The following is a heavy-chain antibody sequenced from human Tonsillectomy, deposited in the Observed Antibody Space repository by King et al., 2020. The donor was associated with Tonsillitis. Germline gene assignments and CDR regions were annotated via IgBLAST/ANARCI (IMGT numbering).Heavy chain of an antibody. J-gene: IGHJ5*02. CDR1: GFTFSNAW. Sequence: VQLVESGGGLVKPGGSLRLSCAASGFTFSNAWMSWVRQAPGKGLEWVGRIKSKIDGGTTDYAAPVKGRFTISRDDSKNTLHLQMTSLKIEDTAVYYCTTESFAGWGARTFDPWGQGTLVTVSS. CDR2: IKSKIDGGTT. CDR3: TTESFAGWGARTFDP. V-gene: IGHV3-15*01. D-gene: IGHD1-26*01.